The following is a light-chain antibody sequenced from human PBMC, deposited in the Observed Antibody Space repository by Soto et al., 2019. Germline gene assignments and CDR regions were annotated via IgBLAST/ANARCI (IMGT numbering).Light chain of an antibody. CDR2: GAS. CDR1: QSVSSN. J-gene: IGKJ1*01. CDR3: QQYSNWPPWT. V-gene: IGKV3-15*01. Sequence: EIVMTQSTATLSVSPGERATLSCRASQSVSSNLAWYQQKPGQAPRLLVHGASTRATGIPARFSGSGSGTVFTLTISSLQSEDFAVDYCQQYSNWPPWTFGQGTKVEIK.